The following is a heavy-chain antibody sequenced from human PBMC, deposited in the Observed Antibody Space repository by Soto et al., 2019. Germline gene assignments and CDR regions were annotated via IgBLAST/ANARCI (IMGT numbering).Heavy chain of an antibody. V-gene: IGHV1-24*01. Sequence: ASVKVSCKVSGYTLTELSMHWVRQAPGKGLEWMGGFDPEDGETIYAQKFQGRVTMTEDTSTDTAYMELSSLRSEDTAVYYCATEYPLRYSSTTYYYYGMDVWGQGTTVTVSS. CDR1: GYTLTELS. CDR3: ATEYPLRYSSTTYYYYGMDV. J-gene: IGHJ6*02. CDR2: FDPEDGET. D-gene: IGHD3-9*01.